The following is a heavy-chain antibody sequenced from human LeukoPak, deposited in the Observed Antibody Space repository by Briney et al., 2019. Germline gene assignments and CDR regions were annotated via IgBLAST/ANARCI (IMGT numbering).Heavy chain of an antibody. D-gene: IGHD3-22*01. CDR3: AREGSSGYSFEYFQH. J-gene: IGHJ1*01. Sequence: SAKVSCKASGGTFSSYAISGVRQAPGQGVEWMGGIIPIFGTANYAQKFPGRVTITADESTSTAYMDLSRLRSEDTAVYYCAREGSSGYSFEYFQHWGQGTRVTVSS. CDR2: IIPIFGTA. V-gene: IGHV1-69*13. CDR1: GGTFSSYA.